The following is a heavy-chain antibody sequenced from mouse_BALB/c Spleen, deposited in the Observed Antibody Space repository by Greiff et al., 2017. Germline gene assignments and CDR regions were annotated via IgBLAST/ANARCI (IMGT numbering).Heavy chain of an antibody. CDR2: IWGDGST. D-gene: IGHD2-1*01. J-gene: IGHJ1*01. V-gene: IGHV2-6-7*01. CDR3: ARERGGNYVGYFDV. Sequence: QVQLKESGPGLVAPSQSLSITCTVSGFSLTGYGVNWVRQPPGKGLEWLGMIWGDGSTDYNSALKSRLSISKDNSKSQVFLKMNSRQTDDTARYYCARERGGNYVGYFDVWGAGTTVTVSS. CDR1: GFSLTGYG.